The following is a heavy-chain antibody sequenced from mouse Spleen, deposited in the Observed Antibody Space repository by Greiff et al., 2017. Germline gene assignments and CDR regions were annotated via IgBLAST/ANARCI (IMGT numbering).Heavy chain of an antibody. V-gene: IGHV1S22*01. D-gene: IGHD4-1*01. CDR2: IYPGSGST. J-gene: IGHJ2*01. Sequence: LQQPGSELVRPGASVKLSCKASGYTFTSYWMHWVKQRPGQGLEWIGNIYPGSGSTNYDEKFKSKATLTVDTSSSTAYMQLSSLTSEDSAVYYCTREGRNWDHFDYWGQGTTLTVSS. CDR3: TREGRNWDHFDY. CDR1: GYTFTSYW.